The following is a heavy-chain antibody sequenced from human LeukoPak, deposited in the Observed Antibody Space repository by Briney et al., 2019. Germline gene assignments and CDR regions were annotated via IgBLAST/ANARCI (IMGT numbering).Heavy chain of an antibody. Sequence: GGSLRLSCAASGFTFSSYAMSGVRQAPGKGLEWVSAISGSGGSTYYADSVKGRFTISRDNSKNTLYLQMNSLRAEDTAVYYCAKEREGDYGGTSLFDYWGQGTLVTVSS. V-gene: IGHV3-23*01. CDR2: ISGSGGST. J-gene: IGHJ4*02. CDR3: AKEREGDYGGTSLFDY. D-gene: IGHD4-23*01. CDR1: GFTFSSYA.